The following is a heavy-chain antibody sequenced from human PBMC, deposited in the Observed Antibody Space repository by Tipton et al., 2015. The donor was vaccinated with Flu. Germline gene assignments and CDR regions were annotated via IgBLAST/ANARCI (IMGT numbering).Heavy chain of an antibody. D-gene: IGHD2-15*01. J-gene: IGHJ5*02. CDR2: IYYIGST. Sequence: TLSLTCTVSGGSINNYYWSWIRRPPGKGLEWIGYIYYIGSTNYNPSLKSRVTISVDTSKNQFSLKLSSVTAADTAVYYCARACGSGGNRWFDPWGQGALVTVSS. CDR3: ARACGSGGNRWFDP. CDR1: GGSINNYY. V-gene: IGHV4-59*01.